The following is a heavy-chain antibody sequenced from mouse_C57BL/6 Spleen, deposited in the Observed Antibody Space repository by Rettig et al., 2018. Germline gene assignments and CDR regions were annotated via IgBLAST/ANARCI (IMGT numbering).Heavy chain of an antibody. Sequence: QGLEWIGWIYPRDGSTKYNEKFKGKATLTVDTSSSTAYMELHSLTSEDSAVYFCARSGYGYAMDYWGQGTSVTVSS. V-gene: IGHV1-85*01. D-gene: IGHD1-1*01. CDR2: IYPRDGST. CDR3: ARSGYGYAMDY. J-gene: IGHJ4*01.